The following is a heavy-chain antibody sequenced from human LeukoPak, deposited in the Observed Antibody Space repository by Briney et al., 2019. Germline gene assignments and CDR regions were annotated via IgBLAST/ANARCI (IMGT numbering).Heavy chain of an antibody. CDR3: ARRAYGVKNYYYGMDV. Sequence: ASVKVSCKASGGTFSSYAISWVRQAPGQGLEWMGGIIPIFGTANYAQKFQGRVTITADESTSTAYMELSSLRSEDTAVYYCARRAYGVKNYYYGMDVWGQGTTVTVSS. CDR1: GGTFSSYA. J-gene: IGHJ6*02. CDR2: IIPIFGTA. V-gene: IGHV1-69*13. D-gene: IGHD2-21*01.